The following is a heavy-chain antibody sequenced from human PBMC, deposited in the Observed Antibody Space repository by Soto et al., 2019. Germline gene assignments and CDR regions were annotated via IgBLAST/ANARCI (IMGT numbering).Heavy chain of an antibody. J-gene: IGHJ4*02. CDR3: ASAPLN. CDR1: GASISSGGYY. Sequence: QVHLQESGPGLLKPSQTLSLTCTVSGASISSGGYYGTWIRQHPGKGLEWIGYIYYTGSTYSNPSLKSRVTISVDTSKNQLSLKLSSVTAADTAVYYCASAPLNWGQGTLVTVSS. CDR2: IYYTGST. V-gene: IGHV4-31*03.